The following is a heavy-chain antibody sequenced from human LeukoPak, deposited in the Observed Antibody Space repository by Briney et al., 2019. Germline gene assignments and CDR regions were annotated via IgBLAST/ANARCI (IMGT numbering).Heavy chain of an antibody. Sequence: PGGSLRLSCAASGFTFSSYEMNWVRQGPGKGLEWVSYISSSGSTIYYADSVKGRFTISRDNAKDSLYLQMNSLRAEDTAVYYCARDLFNFGNLWGQGTLVTVSS. CDR1: GFTFSSYE. CDR2: ISSSGSTI. CDR3: ARDLFNFGNL. J-gene: IGHJ4*02. V-gene: IGHV3-48*03. D-gene: IGHD1-14*01.